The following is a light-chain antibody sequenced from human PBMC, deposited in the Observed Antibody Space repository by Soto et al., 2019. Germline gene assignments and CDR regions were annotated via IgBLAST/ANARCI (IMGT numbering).Light chain of an antibody. CDR2: GAA. V-gene: IGKV3-20*01. CDR1: QSFRYEH. Sequence: EIVLTQSPGTLSLSAGERATLSCMASQSFRYEHLAWYQQKAGQAPRLVIYGAAIRATGIPDRFSGTGSETDFTLTINRLQPADFAVYYCQQYGSAPTTFGGGTKVEI. J-gene: IGKJ4*01. CDR3: QQYGSAPTT.